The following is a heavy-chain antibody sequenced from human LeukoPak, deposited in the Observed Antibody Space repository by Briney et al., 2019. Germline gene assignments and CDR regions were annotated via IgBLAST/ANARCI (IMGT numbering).Heavy chain of an antibody. J-gene: IGHJ4*02. CDR3: AKTRPLDSSSWSHGDY. CDR2: ISSSSSTI. D-gene: IGHD6-13*01. CDR1: GFTFSSYS. Sequence: GGSLRLSCAASGFTFSSYSMNWVRQAPGKGLEWVSYISSSSSTIYYADSVKGRFTISRDNAKNSLYLQMNSLRAEDTAVYYCAKTRPLDSSSWSHGDYWGQGTLVTVSS. V-gene: IGHV3-48*01.